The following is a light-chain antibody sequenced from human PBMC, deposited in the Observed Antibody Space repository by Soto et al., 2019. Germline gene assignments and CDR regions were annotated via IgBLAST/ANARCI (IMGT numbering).Light chain of an antibody. CDR1: QSVSSK. J-gene: IGKJ1*01. CDR2: GAS. Sequence: EIVMTQSPATLSVSPGERATLSCRASQSVSSKLAWYQQKPGQAPRLLIYGASTRATGIPARFSGSGSGTEFTRTISSLQSEDFAVYYCQQYNNWPRPFGQGTKVEIK. CDR3: QQYNNWPRP. V-gene: IGKV3-15*01.